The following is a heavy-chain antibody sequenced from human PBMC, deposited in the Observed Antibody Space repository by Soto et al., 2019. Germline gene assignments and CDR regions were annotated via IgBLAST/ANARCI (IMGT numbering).Heavy chain of an antibody. CDR1: GYTFTSYY. Sequence: QVQLVQSGAEVKKPGASVKVSCKASGYTFTSYYMHWVRQSPGQGLEWMGIINPSGGSTSYAQKFQGRVTMTRDTSTSTVYMELSSLRSEDTAVYYCARDIKSSSGQFYGMGVWGQGTTVTVSS. V-gene: IGHV1-46*01. CDR2: INPSGGST. J-gene: IGHJ6*02. CDR3: ARDIKSSSGQFYGMGV. D-gene: IGHD6-19*01.